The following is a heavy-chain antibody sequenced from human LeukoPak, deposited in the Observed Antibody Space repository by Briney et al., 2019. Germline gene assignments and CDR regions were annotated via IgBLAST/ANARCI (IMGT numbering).Heavy chain of an antibody. CDR2: INPDGGQR. CDR1: GFTFSDYW. D-gene: IGHD5-24*01. Sequence: GGSLRLSCAASGFTFSDYWISWVRQAPGKGLDWVAHINPDGGQRSYVASVEGRFTISRDNAKNSLYLQMNSLRAEDTAIYYCTRVGYIDEGIDYWGQGTLVTVSS. CDR3: TRVGYIDEGIDY. V-gene: IGHV3-7*04. J-gene: IGHJ4*02.